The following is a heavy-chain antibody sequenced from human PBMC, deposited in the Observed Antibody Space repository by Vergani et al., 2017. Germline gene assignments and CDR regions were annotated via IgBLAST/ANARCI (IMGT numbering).Heavy chain of an antibody. Sequence: QVQLPESGPGLVKPSQTLSLTCTVSGGSISSGGYYWCWIRQHPGKGLEWIGYIYYSGSTYYNPSLKSRVTISVDTSKNQFSLKLSSVTAADTAVYFCARVMYRDEASTGYRLEGRDIWGQGTTVTISS. D-gene: IGHD3-9*01. CDR1: GGSISSGGYY. V-gene: IGHV4-31*03. CDR2: IYYSGST. J-gene: IGHJ6*02. CDR3: ARVMYRDEASTGYRLEGRDI.